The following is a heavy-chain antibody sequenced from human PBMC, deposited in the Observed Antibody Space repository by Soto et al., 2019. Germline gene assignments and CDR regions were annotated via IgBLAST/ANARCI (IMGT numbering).Heavy chain of an antibody. V-gene: IGHV3-64D*06. D-gene: IGHD6-13*01. CDR3: VKDRIAAATMGALNY. J-gene: IGHJ4*02. CDR1: GFTFSSYA. CDR2: VSSNGGST. Sequence: EVQLVESGGGLVQPGGSLRLSCSASGFTFSSYAMHWVRQAPGKGLEYVSAVSSNGGSTYYADSVKGRFTISRDNSKNTLYLQMSSLGPEDTGVYYCVKDRIAAATMGALNYWGQGTLVTVSS.